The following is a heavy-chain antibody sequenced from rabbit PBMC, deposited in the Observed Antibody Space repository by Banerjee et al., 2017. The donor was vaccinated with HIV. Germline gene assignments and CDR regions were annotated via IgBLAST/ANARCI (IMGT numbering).Heavy chain of an antibody. CDR3: ARRYDNYNNYRYFHL. Sequence: QEQLEESGGGLVQPEGSLTLTCTASGFSFSSSYWMCWVRQAPGKGLEWIGCIHTDNGNTYYASWGKARFPITSSNTPTTMTLQLNSMTAADTAAYFCARRYDNYNNYRYFHLWGPGTLVTVS. CDR2: IHTDNGNT. D-gene: IGHD6-1*01. V-gene: IGHV1S45*01. CDR1: GFSFSSSYW. J-gene: IGHJ4*01.